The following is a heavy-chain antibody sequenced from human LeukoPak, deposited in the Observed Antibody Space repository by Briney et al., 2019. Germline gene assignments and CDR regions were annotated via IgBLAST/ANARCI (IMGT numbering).Heavy chain of an antibody. J-gene: IGHJ5*02. Sequence: SVRVSCKASGGTFSSYAMSWVRQAPGQGLEWMGRIIPIFGIANYAQKFQGRVTITADKSTSTAYMELSSLRSEDTAVYYCARGVATTNWFDPWGQGTRVTVSS. CDR3: ARGVATTNWFDP. CDR1: GGTFSSYA. V-gene: IGHV1-69*04. D-gene: IGHD5-12*01. CDR2: IIPIFGIA.